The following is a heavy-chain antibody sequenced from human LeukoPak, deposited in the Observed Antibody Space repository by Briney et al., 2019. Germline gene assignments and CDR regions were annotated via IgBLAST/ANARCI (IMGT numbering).Heavy chain of an antibody. CDR3: ARVCSSTSCFDY. J-gene: IGHJ4*02. CDR2: IYHGDTV. Sequence: AETLSLTCTVSTGSFSSGGYYWSWIRQPPGKGPEWLGYIYHGDTVYYSSSFKSRVTISMDTSKNQFYLRLTSVTAADTAVYYCARVCSSTSCFDYWGQGTLVTVSS. D-gene: IGHD2-2*01. V-gene: IGHV4-30-2*01. CDR1: TGSFSSGGYY.